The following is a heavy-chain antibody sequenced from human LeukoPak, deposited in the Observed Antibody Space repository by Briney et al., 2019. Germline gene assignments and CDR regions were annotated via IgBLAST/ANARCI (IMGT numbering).Heavy chain of an antibody. CDR2: ISSSGSTI. CDR1: GFTFSSYW. J-gene: IGHJ6*03. V-gene: IGHV3-48*04. CDR3: ARDGSYYDILTGYLYYYYMDV. Sequence: GGSLRLSCAASGFTFSSYWMSWVRQAPGKGLEWVSYISSSGSTIYYADSVKGRFTISRDNAKNSLYLQMNSLRAEDTAVYYCARDGSYYDILTGYLYYYYMDVWGKGTTVTISS. D-gene: IGHD3-9*01.